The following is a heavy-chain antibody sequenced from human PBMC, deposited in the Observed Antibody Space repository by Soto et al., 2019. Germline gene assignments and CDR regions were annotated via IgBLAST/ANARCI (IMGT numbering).Heavy chain of an antibody. CDR2: ISSTGGST. Sequence: GGSMRLSCAASGLTFNNYAMNWVRQAPGKGLEWVATISSTGGSTYYADSVKGRFTISRDNSKNTLYLQMNSLRVEDTAVYYCAKDRLAGNFDYWGQGTQVTVSS. CDR3: AKDRLAGNFDY. V-gene: IGHV3-23*01. CDR1: GLTFNNYA. J-gene: IGHJ4*02.